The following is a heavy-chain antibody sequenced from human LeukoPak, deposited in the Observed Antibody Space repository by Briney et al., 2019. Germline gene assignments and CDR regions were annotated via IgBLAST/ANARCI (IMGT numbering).Heavy chain of an antibody. CDR1: GGTFSSYA. CDR2: IIPIFGTA. D-gene: IGHD5-18*01. CDR3: ARSHVDTAMVHFDY. Sequence: ASVKVSCKASGGTFSSYAISWVRQAPGQGLEWMGGIIPIFGTANYAQKFQGRVTITADESTSTAYMELSSLRSEDTAVYYCARSHVDTAMVHFDYWGQGTLVTVSS. V-gene: IGHV1-69*13. J-gene: IGHJ4*02.